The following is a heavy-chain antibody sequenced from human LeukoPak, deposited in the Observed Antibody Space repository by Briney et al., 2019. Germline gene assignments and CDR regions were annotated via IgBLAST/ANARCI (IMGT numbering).Heavy chain of an antibody. CDR2: IRSDATTT. Sequence: GGSLRLFCAASGFTFSPYWMHWVRQAPGKGLVWVSHIRSDATTTTYADSVKGRFTISRDNAKNTLYLQMNSLRAEDTAVYYCARDKSYGSDVWGQGTTVTVSS. V-gene: IGHV3-74*01. CDR1: GFTFSPYW. J-gene: IGHJ6*02. CDR3: ARDKSYGSDV.